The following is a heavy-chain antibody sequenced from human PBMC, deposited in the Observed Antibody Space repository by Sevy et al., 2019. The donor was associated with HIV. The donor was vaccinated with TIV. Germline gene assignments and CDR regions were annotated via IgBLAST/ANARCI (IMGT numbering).Heavy chain of an antibody. D-gene: IGHD6-13*01. V-gene: IGHV1-69*13. CDR3: ARGRAAAEHDLNYYYYFGMDV. CDR1: GGTFSSYA. J-gene: IGHJ6*02. CDR2: VIPIFGTA. Sequence: ASVKVSCKASGGTFSSYAISWVRQAPGQGLEWMGGVIPIFGTANYAQKFQGRVTITADESTSTGYMELSSLRSEETAVYYCARGRAAAEHDLNYYYYFGMDVWGQGTTVTVSS.